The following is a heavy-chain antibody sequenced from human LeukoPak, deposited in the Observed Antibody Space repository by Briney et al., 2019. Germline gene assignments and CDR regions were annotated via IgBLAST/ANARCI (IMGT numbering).Heavy chain of an antibody. V-gene: IGHV3-23*01. D-gene: IGHD6-13*01. Sequence: PGGSLRLSCAASGFTFSSYAMSWVRQAPGKGLEWVSAISGSGGSTYYADSVEGRFTISRDNSKNTLYLQMNSLRAEDTAVYYCAKDRFMSTLFGYSSSRTQSNWFDPWGQGTLVTVSS. J-gene: IGHJ5*02. CDR3: AKDRFMSTLFGYSSSRTQSNWFDP. CDR1: GFTFSSYA. CDR2: ISGSGGST.